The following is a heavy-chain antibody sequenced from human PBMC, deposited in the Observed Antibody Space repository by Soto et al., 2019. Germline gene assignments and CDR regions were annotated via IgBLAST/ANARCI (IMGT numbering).Heavy chain of an antibody. CDR3: ARDSRRLNFDWLFQIGTTIPRDRYAP. V-gene: IGHV1-46*01. CDR2: ISPGGVNI. Sequence: ASVSVSCKRIASSFTSQCIHWVRHPPRERIEWMGTISPGGVNIAYAQKFKGRVTMTRDTSASNVYMELNSLTSEDTAVYYCARDSRRLNFDWLFQIGTTIPRDRYAPWGQGTLVIGSS. CDR1: ASSFTSQC. J-gene: IGHJ5*02. D-gene: IGHD3-9*01.